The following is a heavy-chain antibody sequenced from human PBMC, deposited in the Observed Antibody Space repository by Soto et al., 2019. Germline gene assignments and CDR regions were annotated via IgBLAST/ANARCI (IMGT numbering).Heavy chain of an antibody. V-gene: IGHV3-7*03. D-gene: IGHD3-10*01. CDR2: IKQDGSEK. J-gene: IGHJ4*02. CDR1: GFTFSSYW. Sequence: EVQLVESGGGLVQPGGSLRLSCAASGFTFSSYWMSWVRQAPGKGLEWVANIKQDGSEKYYVDSVKGRFTISRDNAKNSLYRKMNSLRAEDTAVFYCVRVGRLRGYWGQGTLVTVSS. CDR3: VRVGRLRGY.